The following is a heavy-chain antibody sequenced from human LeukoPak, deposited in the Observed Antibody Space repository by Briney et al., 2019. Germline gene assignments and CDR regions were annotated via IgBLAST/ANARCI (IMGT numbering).Heavy chain of an antibody. CDR1: GGSISSYY. CDR2: MYYSGST. CDR3: ARGSGYGDY. J-gene: IGHJ4*02. V-gene: IGHV4-59*01. D-gene: IGHD5-12*01. Sequence: SETLSLTCTVSGGSISSYYWSWIRQPPGKGLEWIGYMYYSGSTNYNSSLKSRVTISINTSKNQFSLRLSSVTAADTAVYYCARGSGYGDYWGQGTLVTVSS.